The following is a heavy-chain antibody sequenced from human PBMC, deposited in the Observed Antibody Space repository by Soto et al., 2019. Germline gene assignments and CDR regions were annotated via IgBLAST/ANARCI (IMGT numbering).Heavy chain of an antibody. D-gene: IGHD1-26*01. CDR1: GFTFSSYW. CDR2: IKQDGTEI. V-gene: IGHV3-7*01. J-gene: IGHJ5*02. CDR3: ASYSGSYFPVGHDR. Sequence: GGSLRLSCVASGFTFSSYWMSWVRQAPGGGLEWVANIKQDGTEIHYVESVKGRFTIFRDNAKKSLYLQMNSLRAEDTAVYFCASYSGSYFPVGHDRWGQGTLVTVS.